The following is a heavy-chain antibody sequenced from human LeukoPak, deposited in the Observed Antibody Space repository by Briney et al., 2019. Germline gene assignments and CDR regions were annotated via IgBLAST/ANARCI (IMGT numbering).Heavy chain of an antibody. CDR1: GFTFSSYA. CDR2: ISGSGGST. CDR3: AKDIYYDSSGNDAFDI. Sequence: GGSLRLSCAASGFTFSSYAMSWVRQAPGKGLEWVSAISGSGGSTYYADSVKGRFTISRDNSKNTLYLQMNSLRAEDTAVYYCAKDIYYDSSGNDAFDIWGQGTMVTVSS. V-gene: IGHV3-23*01. D-gene: IGHD3-22*01. J-gene: IGHJ3*02.